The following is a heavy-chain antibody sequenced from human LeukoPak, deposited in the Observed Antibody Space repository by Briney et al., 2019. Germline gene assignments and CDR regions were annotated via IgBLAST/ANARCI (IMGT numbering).Heavy chain of an antibody. CDR3: ARDGTEARGVEYFQH. J-gene: IGHJ1*01. CDR1: GFIFSSYR. D-gene: IGHD1/OR15-1a*01. V-gene: IGHV3-48*02. Sequence: GGSLRHSRGASGFIFSSYRMNWVRQAPGKGLEWVSYISSTSGDISYADSVKGRFTISRDNAKNSLYLQMNSLRDEDTAVYYCARDGTEARGVEYFQHWGQGTLVTVSS. CDR2: ISSTSGDI.